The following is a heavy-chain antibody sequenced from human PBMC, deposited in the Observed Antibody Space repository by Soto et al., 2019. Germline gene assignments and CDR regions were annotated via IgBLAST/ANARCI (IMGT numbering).Heavy chain of an antibody. CDR1: GYTFTSYD. J-gene: IGHJ6*02. Sequence: ASVKVSCKASGYTFTSYDINWVRQATGQGLEWMGWMNPNSGNTGYAQKFQGRVTMTRNTSISTAYMELSSLRSEDTAVYYCARFPYVFWSGPIQTGMDVGGQGPRVTVSS. D-gene: IGHD3-3*01. CDR2: MNPNSGNT. CDR3: ARFPYVFWSGPIQTGMDV. V-gene: IGHV1-8*01.